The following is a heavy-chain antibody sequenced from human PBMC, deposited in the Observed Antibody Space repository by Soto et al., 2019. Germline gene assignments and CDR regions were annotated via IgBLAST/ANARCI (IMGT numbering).Heavy chain of an antibody. Sequence: SETLSLTCTVSGDSINNYCWSWIRQPPGKRLEWIGYIYYTGSTTYNPSLESRVTMSVDTSKNQFSLKLSSVNAADTAVYYCAKYRRTEAEGFTLDYWGRGTLVTV. V-gene: IGHV4-59*01. D-gene: IGHD6-13*01. CDR1: GDSINNYC. J-gene: IGHJ4*02. CDR2: IYYTGST. CDR3: AKYRRTEAEGFTLDY.